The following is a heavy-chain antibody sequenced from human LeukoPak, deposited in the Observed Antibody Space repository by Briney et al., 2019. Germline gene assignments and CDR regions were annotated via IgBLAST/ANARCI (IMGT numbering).Heavy chain of an antibody. Sequence: GGSLRLSCAASGFTFSSYSVNWVRQAPGKGLEWVSSISSSSSYIYYADSVKGRFTISRDNAKNSLYLQMNSLRAEDTAVYYCARDWTGAAADWGQGTLVTVSS. CDR2: ISSSSSYI. CDR1: GFTFSSYS. J-gene: IGHJ4*02. D-gene: IGHD6-25*01. CDR3: ARDWTGAAAD. V-gene: IGHV3-21*01.